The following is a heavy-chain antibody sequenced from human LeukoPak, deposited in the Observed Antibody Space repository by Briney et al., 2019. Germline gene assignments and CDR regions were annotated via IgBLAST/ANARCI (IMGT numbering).Heavy chain of an antibody. CDR1: GFTFSSYG. CDR2: ISYDGSNK. D-gene: IGHD3-22*01. Sequence: GGSLRLSCAASGFTFSSYGMHWVRQAPGKGLEWVAVISYDGSNKYYADSVKGRFTISRDNSKNTLYLQMNSLRAEDTAVYYCAKDLTSLRVVVITRDDYWGQGTLVTVSS. CDR3: AKDLTSLRVVVITRDDY. V-gene: IGHV3-30*18. J-gene: IGHJ4*02.